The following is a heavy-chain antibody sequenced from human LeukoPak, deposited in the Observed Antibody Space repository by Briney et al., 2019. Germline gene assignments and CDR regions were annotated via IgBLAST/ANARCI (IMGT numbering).Heavy chain of an antibody. CDR3: ARVMTTVTTRILPNPQNWFDP. CDR1: GGSFSGYY. CDR2: INHSGRT. D-gene: IGHD4-17*01. J-gene: IGHJ5*02. Sequence: KPSETLSLTCAVYGGSFSGYYWSWLRQPPGKGLEWVGEINHSGRTNYNTSLKSPVTISVDTSKNQFSLKLSSVTAADTAVYYCARVMTTVTTRILPNPQNWFDPWGQGTLVTVSS. V-gene: IGHV4-34*01.